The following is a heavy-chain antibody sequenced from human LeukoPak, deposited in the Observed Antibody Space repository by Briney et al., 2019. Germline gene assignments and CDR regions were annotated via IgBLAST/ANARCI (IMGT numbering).Heavy chain of an antibody. CDR1: GFTLSCSA. D-gene: IGHD6-19*01. Sequence: GESLRLSCAASGFTLSCSAMPWVRQASGKGLEWDGRIRSKANSYATEYAASVKGRFTISRDDSKNTAYLQMNSLKTEDTAVYYCLYSSGPLWGQGTLVTVSS. V-gene: IGHV3-73*01. J-gene: IGHJ4*02. CDR2: IRSKANSYAT. CDR3: LYSSGPL.